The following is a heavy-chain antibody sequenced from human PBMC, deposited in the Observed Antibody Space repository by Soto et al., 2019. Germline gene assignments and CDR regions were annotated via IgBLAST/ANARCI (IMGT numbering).Heavy chain of an antibody. D-gene: IGHD1-26*01. Sequence: PGGSLRLSCAASGFTFSSYAMSWVRQAPGKGLEWVSAISGSGGSTYYADSVKGRFTISRDNSKNTLYLQMNSLRAEDTAVYYCAKVGATTRYYYYYGMDVWGQGTTVTVSS. J-gene: IGHJ6*02. CDR1: GFTFSSYA. CDR3: AKVGATTRYYYYYGMDV. CDR2: ISGSGGST. V-gene: IGHV3-23*01.